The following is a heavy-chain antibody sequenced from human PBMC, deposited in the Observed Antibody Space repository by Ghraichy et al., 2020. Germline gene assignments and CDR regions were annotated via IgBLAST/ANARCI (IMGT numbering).Heavy chain of an antibody. V-gene: IGHV4-39*07. CDR2: IYYSGST. D-gene: IGHD6-19*01. CDR3: ASLGGDYSSGWYGLDY. Sequence: SETLSLTCTVSGGSISSSSYYWGWIRQPPGKGLEWIGSIYYSGSTYYNPSLKSRVTISVDTSKNQFSLKLSSVTAADTAVYYCASLGGDYSSGWYGLDYWGQGTLVTVSS. CDR1: GGSISSSSYY. J-gene: IGHJ4*02.